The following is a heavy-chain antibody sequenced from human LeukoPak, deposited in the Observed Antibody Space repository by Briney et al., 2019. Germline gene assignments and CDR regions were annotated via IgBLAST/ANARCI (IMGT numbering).Heavy chain of an antibody. D-gene: IGHD3-22*01. CDR2: IFYSGST. V-gene: IGHV4-39*07. CDR3: ARDGTYDSSGLFDY. Sequence: SETLSLTCTVSGGSISSSSYYWGWIRQPPGKGLEWIGNIFYSGSTYYSPSLKSRVTISLDTSRNQFSLKLNSVTAADTAVYYCARDGTYDSSGLFDYWGQGTLVTVSS. J-gene: IGHJ4*02. CDR1: GGSISSSSYY.